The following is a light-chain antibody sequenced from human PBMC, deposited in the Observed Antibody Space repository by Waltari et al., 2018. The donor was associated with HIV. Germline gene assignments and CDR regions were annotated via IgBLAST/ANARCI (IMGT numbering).Light chain of an antibody. CDR3: QQFADLPLT. CDR2: VAS. V-gene: IGKV1-33*01. J-gene: IGKJ4*01. CDR1: QDIRHY. Sequence: DIQMTQSPSSLSASVGDKVTITCQASQDIRHYLNWYQKKPGKAPNLLIYVASKLHTGVPSRFSGSGSGTHLTFTITSLQPEDIGTYYCQQFADLPLTFGGGTQVEI.